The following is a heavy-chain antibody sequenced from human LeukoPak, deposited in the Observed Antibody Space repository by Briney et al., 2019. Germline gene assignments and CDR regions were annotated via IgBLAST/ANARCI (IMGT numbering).Heavy chain of an antibody. D-gene: IGHD2-8*02. J-gene: IGHJ4*02. Sequence: GGSLRLSCAASGFTFSSYEMNWVRQAPGKGLEWVSYISSSGSTIYYADSVKGRFTISRDNAKNSLYLQMNSLRAEDTAVYYCARDPGTGAFDYWGQGTLVTVSS. CDR3: ARDPGTGAFDY. V-gene: IGHV3-48*03. CDR1: GFTFSSYE. CDR2: ISSSGSTI.